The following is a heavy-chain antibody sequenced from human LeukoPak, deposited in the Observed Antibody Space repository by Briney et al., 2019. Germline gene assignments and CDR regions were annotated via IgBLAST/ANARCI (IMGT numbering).Heavy chain of an antibody. CDR2: IIISSSYI. CDR3: AAYRLGYCSGGSCYSSDY. CDR1: GFTFSSYS. Sequence: GGSLRLSCAASGFTFSSYSMNWVRQAPGKGLECVSSIIISSSYIYYADSGKGRFTISRANAKNLLYLEMNSLRAEETVVYYCAAYRLGYCSGGSCYSSDYWGQGTLVTVSS. D-gene: IGHD2-15*01. J-gene: IGHJ4*02. V-gene: IGHV3-21*01.